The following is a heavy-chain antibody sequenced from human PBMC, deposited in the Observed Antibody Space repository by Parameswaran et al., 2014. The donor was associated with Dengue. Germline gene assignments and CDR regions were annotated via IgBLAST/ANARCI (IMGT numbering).Heavy chain of an antibody. J-gene: IGHJ6*03. CDR2: ISSSSSYI. V-gene: IGHV3-21*01. D-gene: IGHD2-2*01. CDR3: AGDCSSTSCNEYYYYYYMDV. Sequence: VRQAPGKGLEWVSSISSSSSYIYYADSVKGRFTISRDNAKNSLYLQMNSLRAEDTAVYYCAGDCSSTSCNEYYYYYYMDVWGKGTTVTVSS.